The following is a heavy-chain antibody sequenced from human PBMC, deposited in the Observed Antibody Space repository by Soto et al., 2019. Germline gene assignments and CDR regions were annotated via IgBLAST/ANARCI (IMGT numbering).Heavy chain of an antibody. CDR2: ISYDGNRE. V-gene: IGHV3-30*18. J-gene: IGHJ5*02. Sequence: QVRVVESGGGVVQPGRSLRLSCAASGFTFSNYGMHWVRQAPGQGLEWVAVISYDGNREYYIDSVKGRFTIYRDNSENTVHLQMNSLRGEDTAVYYCAKDGDFRSFDGWLDAWGQGTLVTVSS. D-gene: IGHD3-3*01. CDR3: AKDGDFRSFDGWLDA. CDR1: GFTFSNYG.